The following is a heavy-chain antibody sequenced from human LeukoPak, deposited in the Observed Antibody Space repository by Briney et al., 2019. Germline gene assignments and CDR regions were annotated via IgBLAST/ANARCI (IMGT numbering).Heavy chain of an antibody. J-gene: IGHJ6*04. CDR3: AELGITMIGGV. D-gene: IGHD3-10*02. Sequence: GGSLRLSCAASGFTVTTYYMSWVRQAPGKGLEWVSVIYPGRSTSYTDSVKGRFTISRDNAKNSLYLQMNSLRAEDTAVYYCAELGITMIGGVWGKGTTVTISS. CDR2: IYPGRST. CDR1: GFTVTTYY. V-gene: IGHV3-66*01.